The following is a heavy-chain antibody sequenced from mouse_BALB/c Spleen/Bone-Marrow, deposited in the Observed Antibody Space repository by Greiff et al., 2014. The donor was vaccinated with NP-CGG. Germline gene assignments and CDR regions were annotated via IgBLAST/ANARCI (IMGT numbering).Heavy chain of an antibody. Sequence: VQLQLSGPELMKPGASVKISCKASGYSFTSYYMHWVKQSHGKSLEWIGYIDPFNGATSSNQKFKGKATLTVDKSSSTAYMHLSSLTSEDSAVYYCARNWDVDYWGQGTTLTVSS. CDR3: ARNWDVDY. D-gene: IGHD4-1*01. V-gene: IGHV1S135*01. CDR2: IDPFNGAT. CDR1: GYSFTSYY. J-gene: IGHJ2*01.